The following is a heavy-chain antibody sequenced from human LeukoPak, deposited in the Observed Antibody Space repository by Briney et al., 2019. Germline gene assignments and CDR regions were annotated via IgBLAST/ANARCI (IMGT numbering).Heavy chain of an antibody. Sequence: ASVKVSCKASGYTFSRYGISWVRQAPGQGLEWIGWISAHNGSTNYAQKFQGRVAMTTDTSTSTAYMELRSLRSDDTAVYYCARQSMTGNERGDDAFDIWGQGTMVTVSS. CDR1: GYTFSRYG. CDR2: ISAHNGST. CDR3: ARQSMTGNERGDDAFDI. D-gene: IGHD3-9*01. J-gene: IGHJ3*02. V-gene: IGHV1-18*01.